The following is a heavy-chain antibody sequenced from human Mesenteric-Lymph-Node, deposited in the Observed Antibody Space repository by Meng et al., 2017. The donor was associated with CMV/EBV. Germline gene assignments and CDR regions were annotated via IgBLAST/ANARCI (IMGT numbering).Heavy chain of an antibody. CDR2: IYRGGDT. V-gene: IGHV3-53*01. CDR3: ARGPRAFDY. CDR1: GFIVLSKY. Sequence: GESLKISCTASGFIVLSKYMSWVRQAPGKGLEWVSTIYRGGDTYYADSVKGRFTVSRDKLKNTLSLQMNSLRAEDTAIYYCARGPRAFDYWGQGTLVTVSS. J-gene: IGHJ4*02.